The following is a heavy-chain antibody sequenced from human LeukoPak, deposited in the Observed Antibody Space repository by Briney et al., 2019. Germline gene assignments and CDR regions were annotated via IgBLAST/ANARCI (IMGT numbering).Heavy chain of an antibody. CDR3: ARSSYSSSSSV. CDR2: INSDGSEG. J-gene: IGHJ3*01. D-gene: IGHD6-6*01. Sequence: GGSLRLSCAASGFTFSSYWMTWVRQAPGKGLEWVASINSDGSEGYYADVVKGRFTISRDNAKNSLYLQINSLRAEDTAVYYCARSSYSSSSSVWGQGTMVTVSS. CDR1: GFTFSSYW. V-gene: IGHV3-7*03.